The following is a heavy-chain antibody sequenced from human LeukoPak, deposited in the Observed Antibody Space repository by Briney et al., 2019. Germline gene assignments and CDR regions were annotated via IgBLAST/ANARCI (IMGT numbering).Heavy chain of an antibody. Sequence: SGTLSLTCNVSGGSVTSYSWRWIRQPPGKGLEWIGYFYYSGSTNYNPPLKSRVTISVDTSKRQFSLNLTSVAAADTAVYYCARTRSQAISAQYFDYWGQGTLVTGSS. D-gene: IGHD2-2*02. CDR2: FYYSGST. V-gene: IGHV4-59*08. J-gene: IGHJ4*02. CDR1: GGSVTSYS. CDR3: ARTRSQAISAQYFDY.